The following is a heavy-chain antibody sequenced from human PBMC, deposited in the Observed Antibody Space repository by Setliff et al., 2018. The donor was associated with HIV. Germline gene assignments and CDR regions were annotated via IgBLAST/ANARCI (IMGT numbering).Heavy chain of an antibody. D-gene: IGHD3-16*02. CDR1: GYTFVDYY. Sequence: ASVKVSCKASGYTFVDYYMHWVQQAPGKGLEWMGRVDPDDGETIYAEKFQDRLTITADASTDTTYMELSSLRSEDTAVYYCVIVPLYENVYDNIWGSYRPLDYWGQGTLVTVSS. CDR2: VDPDDGET. J-gene: IGHJ4*02. V-gene: IGHV1-69-2*01. CDR3: VIVPLYENVYDNIWGSYRPLDY.